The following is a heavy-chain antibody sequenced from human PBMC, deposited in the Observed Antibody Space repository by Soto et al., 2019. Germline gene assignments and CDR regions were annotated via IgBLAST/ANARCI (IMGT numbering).Heavy chain of an antibody. Sequence: GGSLRLSCAASGFSFGRYAMRWVRQAPGKGLEWVASIPYDGGNRKYADSVRGRFTISRDNAENTLYLQMNSLRAEDTAVYYCTTVFEYWGQGTPVTVSS. CDR1: GFSFGRYA. CDR3: TTVFEY. V-gene: IGHV3-30-3*01. CDR2: IPYDGGNR. J-gene: IGHJ4*02.